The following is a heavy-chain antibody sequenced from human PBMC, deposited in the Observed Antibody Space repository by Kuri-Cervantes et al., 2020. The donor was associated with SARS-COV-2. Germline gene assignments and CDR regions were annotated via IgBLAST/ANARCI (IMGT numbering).Heavy chain of an antibody. CDR1: VFTFSSYA. CDR2: ISGSGGST. J-gene: IGHJ4*02. V-gene: IGHV3-23*01. Sequence: GSLTHSCSLSVFTFSSYAMSWVRQAPGKGLEWVSAISGSGGSTYYADSVKGRFTISRDNSKNTLYLQMNSLRAEDTAVYYCAKTYYDFWSGYPGDYWGQGTLVTVSS. CDR3: AKTYYDFWSGYPGDY. D-gene: IGHD3-3*01.